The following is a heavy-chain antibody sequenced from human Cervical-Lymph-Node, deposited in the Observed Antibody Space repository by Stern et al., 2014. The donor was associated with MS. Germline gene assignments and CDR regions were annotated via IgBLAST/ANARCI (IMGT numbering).Heavy chain of an antibody. Sequence: QVTLRESGPTLVKPTQTLTLTCSFSGFSFSTSGVGVGWIRQPPGKALEWLAVIYWNDDKRYRPYLESRISITKDTSRKQVVLTMTHMDPVDTGTYYCAHRRNFWSGYDSWGQGTLVAVP. CDR2: IYWNDDK. V-gene: IGHV2-5*01. CDR1: GFSFSTSGVG. J-gene: IGHJ5*01. CDR3: AHRRNFWSGYDS. D-gene: IGHD3-3*01.